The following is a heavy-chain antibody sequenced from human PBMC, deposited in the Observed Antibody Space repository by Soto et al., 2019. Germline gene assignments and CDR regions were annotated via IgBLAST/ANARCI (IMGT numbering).Heavy chain of an antibody. J-gene: IGHJ6*03. CDR1: GFTFDDYA. Sequence: EVQLVESGGGLVQPGRSLRLSCAASGFTFDDYAMHWVRQAPGKGLEWVSGISWNSGSIGYVDSVKGRFTISRDNAKNSLYLQMKSLRAEDTALYYCAKRHYSPGIAAAGGPMDVWGKGTTVTVSS. CDR2: ISWNSGSI. CDR3: AKRHYSPGIAAAGGPMDV. V-gene: IGHV3-9*01. D-gene: IGHD6-13*01.